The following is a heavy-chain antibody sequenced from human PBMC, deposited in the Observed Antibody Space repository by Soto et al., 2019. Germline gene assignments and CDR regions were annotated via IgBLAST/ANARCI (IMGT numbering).Heavy chain of an antibody. Sequence: QVQLQESGPGLVKPSQTLSLTCTVSGGSISSGDYYWSWIRQPPGKGLEWIGYIYYSGSTYYNPSLKSRVTISVDTSKNQFSLKLSSVTAADTAVYYCASRSTYYDFWSGYYYWYFDLWGRGTLVTVSS. V-gene: IGHV4-30-4*01. CDR1: GGSISSGDYY. CDR3: ASRSTYYDFWSGYYYWYFDL. J-gene: IGHJ2*01. D-gene: IGHD3-3*01. CDR2: IYYSGST.